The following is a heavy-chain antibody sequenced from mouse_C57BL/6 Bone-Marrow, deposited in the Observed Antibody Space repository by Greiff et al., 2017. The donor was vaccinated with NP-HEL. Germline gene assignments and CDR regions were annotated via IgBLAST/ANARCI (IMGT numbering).Heavy chain of an antibody. CDR1: GFTFSSYG. Sequence: EVQVVESGGDLVKPGGSLKLSCAASGFTFSSYGMSWVRQTPDKRLEWVATISSGGSYTYYPDSVKGRFTISRDNAKNTLYLQMISLKSEDTAMYYCARQGLLRFLYFDVWGTGTTVTVSS. CDR3: ARQGLLRFLYFDV. J-gene: IGHJ1*03. V-gene: IGHV5-6*01. CDR2: ISSGGSYT. D-gene: IGHD1-1*01.